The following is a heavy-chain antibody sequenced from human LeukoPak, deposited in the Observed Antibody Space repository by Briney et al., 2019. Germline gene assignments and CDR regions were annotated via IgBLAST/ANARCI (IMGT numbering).Heavy chain of an antibody. CDR2: IYYSGST. V-gene: IGHV4-39*01. Sequence: SETLSLTCTVSGGSISSSSYYWGWLRQPPGKGLEWIGSIYYSGSTYYNPSLKSRVTISVDTSKNQFSLKLSSVTAADTAVYYCARAHYYGSGSYYRMNYYYYMDVWGKGTTVTVSS. D-gene: IGHD3-10*01. J-gene: IGHJ6*03. CDR3: ARAHYYGSGSYYRMNYYYYMDV. CDR1: GGSISSSSYY.